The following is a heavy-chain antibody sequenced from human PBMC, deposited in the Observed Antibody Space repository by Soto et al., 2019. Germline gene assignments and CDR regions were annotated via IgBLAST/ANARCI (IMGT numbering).Heavy chain of an antibody. D-gene: IGHD3-10*01. J-gene: IGHJ4*02. Sequence: GGSLRLSCAASGFTFSSYSMNWVRQAPGKGLEWVSSISSSSSYIYYADSVKGRFTISRDNAKNSLYLQMNSLRAEDTAVYYCARVMITMVRGGYLDYWGQGTLVTVSS. CDR1: GFTFSSYS. CDR2: ISSSSSYI. CDR3: ARVMITMVRGGYLDY. V-gene: IGHV3-21*01.